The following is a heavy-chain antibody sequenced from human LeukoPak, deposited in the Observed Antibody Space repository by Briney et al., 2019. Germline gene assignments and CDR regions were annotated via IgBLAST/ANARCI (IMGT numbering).Heavy chain of an antibody. D-gene: IGHD4-23*01. CDR2: IRYDGSSE. V-gene: IGHV3-30*02. J-gene: IGHJ4*02. CDR3: AKDLFGYSPNGHPGN. Sequence: GGSLRLSCAASGFTFSSYGMHWVRQTPGKGLEWVTFIRYDGSSEYYADSVKGRFSISRDNSKTTLYLQMNSLRPEDTALYYCAKDLFGYSPNGHPGNWAQGTLVTVTS. CDR1: GFTFSSYG.